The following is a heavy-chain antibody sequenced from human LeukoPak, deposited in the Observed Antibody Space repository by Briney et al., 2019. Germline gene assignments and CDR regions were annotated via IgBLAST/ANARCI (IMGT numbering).Heavy chain of an antibody. CDR1: GGTFSSYA. D-gene: IGHD4-17*01. Sequence: SVKVSCKASGGTFSSYAISWVRQAPGQGLEWMGRIIPIFGTANYAQKFQGRVTITTDESTSTAYMELSSLRSEDTAVYYCARILGEADYGDYGVDWGQGTLVTVSS. J-gene: IGHJ4*02. V-gene: IGHV1-69*05. CDR3: ARILGEADYGDYGVD. CDR2: IIPIFGTA.